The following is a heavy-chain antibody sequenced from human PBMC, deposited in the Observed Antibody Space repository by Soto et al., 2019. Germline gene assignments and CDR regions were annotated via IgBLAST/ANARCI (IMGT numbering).Heavy chain of an antibody. CDR3: ATEGYCSSTSCYSFDY. CDR1: GFTFSSYA. V-gene: IGHV3-64*01. CDR2: ISSNGGST. D-gene: IGHD2-2*01. J-gene: IGHJ4*02. Sequence: VGSLRLSCAASGFTFSSYAMHWVRQAPGKGLEYVSAISSNGGSTYYANSVKGRFTISRDNSKNTLYLQMGSLRAEDMAVYYCATEGYCSSTSCYSFDYWGQGTLVTVSS.